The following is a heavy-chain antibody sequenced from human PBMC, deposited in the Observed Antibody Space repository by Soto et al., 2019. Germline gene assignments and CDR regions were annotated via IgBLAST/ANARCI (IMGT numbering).Heavy chain of an antibody. J-gene: IGHJ4*02. D-gene: IGHD3-16*01. CDR3: ARQTGGFGYYFDY. CDR2: IYYSGST. CDR1: GGSISSSSYY. Sequence: QVQLQESGPGLVKPSETLSLTCTVSGGSISSSSYYWGWVRQPPGKGLEWIGAIYYSGSTYYNPSLESRVTISIDTSKNQFSLKKKSVTAADTAVYYCARQTGGFGYYFDYWGQGILVTVSS. V-gene: IGHV4-39*01.